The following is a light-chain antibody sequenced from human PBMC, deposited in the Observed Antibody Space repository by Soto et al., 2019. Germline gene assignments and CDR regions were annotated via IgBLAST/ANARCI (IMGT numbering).Light chain of an antibody. J-gene: IGLJ2*01. CDR1: SSDIGGYSY. Sequence: QLVLTQPPSASGSPGQSVTISCTGTSSDIGGYSYVSWYQQHSGKAPKLMIYEVNKRPSGVPDRFSGSKSGNTASLTVSGLQAEDEADYYCSSYAGSSNVVFGGGTKVTVL. V-gene: IGLV2-8*01. CDR2: EVN. CDR3: SSYAGSSNVV.